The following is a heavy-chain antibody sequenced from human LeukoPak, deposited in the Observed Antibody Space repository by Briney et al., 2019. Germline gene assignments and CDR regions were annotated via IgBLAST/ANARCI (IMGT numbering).Heavy chain of an antibody. CDR1: GDSVSSGSNY. Sequence: SQTLSLTCTVSGDSVSSGSNYWSWIRQPAGKGLEWIGRIYTSGSTNYNPSLKSRVTMSVDTSKNQFSLKLSSVTAADTAVYYCARSIVVVPAAKNYYYYYYMDVWGKGTTVTVSS. D-gene: IGHD2-2*01. CDR2: IYTSGST. V-gene: IGHV4-61*02. CDR3: ARSIVVVPAAKNYYYYYYMDV. J-gene: IGHJ6*03.